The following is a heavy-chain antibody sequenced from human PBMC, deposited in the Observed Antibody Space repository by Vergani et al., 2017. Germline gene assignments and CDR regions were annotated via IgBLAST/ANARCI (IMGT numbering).Heavy chain of an antibody. V-gene: IGHV3-21*01. CDR2: ISSSSSYI. CDR3: ARDTGYDFWSGYYTSYYYYGMDV. J-gene: IGHJ6*02. Sequence: EVQLVESGGGLVKPGGSLRLSCAASGFTFSSYSMNWVRQAPGKGLEWVSSISSSSSYIYYADSVKGRFTISRDNAKNSLYLQMNSLRAEDTAVYYCARDTGYDFWSGYYTSYYYYGMDVWGQGTTVTVSS. CDR1: GFTFSSYS. D-gene: IGHD3-3*01.